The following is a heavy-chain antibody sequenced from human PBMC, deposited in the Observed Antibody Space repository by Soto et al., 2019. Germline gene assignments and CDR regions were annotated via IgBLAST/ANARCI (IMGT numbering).Heavy chain of an antibody. V-gene: IGHV3-53*01. D-gene: IGHD4-17*01. Sequence: PGGSLRLSCAASGFTVSSNYMSWVRQAPGKGLEWVSVIYSGGSTYYADSVKGRFTISRDNSKNTLYLQMNSLRAEDTAVYYCARYYGDLFDAFDTWGQGTMVTVSS. CDR1: GFTVSSNY. J-gene: IGHJ3*02. CDR3: ARYYGDLFDAFDT. CDR2: IYSGGST.